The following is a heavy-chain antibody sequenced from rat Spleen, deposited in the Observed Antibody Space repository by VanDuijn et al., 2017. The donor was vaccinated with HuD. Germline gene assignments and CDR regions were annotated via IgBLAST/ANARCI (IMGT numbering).Heavy chain of an antibody. D-gene: IGHD1-11*01. V-gene: IGHV5-25*01. J-gene: IGHJ3*01. CDR1: GFTFSYYD. CDR2: ISPSGGST. CDR3: ATQDYGGYSERPFAY. Sequence: EVQLVESGGGLVQPGRSLKLSCAASGFTFSYYDMTWVRQAPTKGLEWVASISPSGGSTYYRDSVKGRFTVSRDNAKSTLYLQMDSLRSEDTATYYCATQDYGGYSERPFAYWGQGTLVTVSS.